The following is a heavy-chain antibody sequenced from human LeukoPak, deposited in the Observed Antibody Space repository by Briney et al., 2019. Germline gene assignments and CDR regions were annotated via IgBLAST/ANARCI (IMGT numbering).Heavy chain of an antibody. Sequence: ASVKVSCKASGYTFTGYYMHWVRQAPGQGLEWMGWINPNSGGTNYAQKFQGRVTMTRDTSISTAYMELSRLRSDDTAVYYCARDMGGDYVGGVSDYWGQGTLVTVSS. CDR3: ARDMGGDYVGGVSDY. J-gene: IGHJ4*02. D-gene: IGHD3-16*01. V-gene: IGHV1-2*02. CDR2: INPNSGGT. CDR1: GYTFTGYY.